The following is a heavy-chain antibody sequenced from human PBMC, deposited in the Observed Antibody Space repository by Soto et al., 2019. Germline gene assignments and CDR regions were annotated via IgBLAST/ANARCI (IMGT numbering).Heavy chain of an antibody. D-gene: IGHD4-17*01. CDR2: ISFDGDKK. CDR1: RFTFKNYA. Sequence: QAQLVESGGGVVQPGRSLRLSCAASRFTFKNYALHWVRQAPGKGLEWVAVISFDGDKKYYADSVKGRFTISRDNFKNTLWLQMNNPRLEDAALYFCAREDDYGYRYINYGLDVWGQGTTVTVSS. V-gene: IGHV3-30-3*01. J-gene: IGHJ6*02. CDR3: AREDDYGYRYINYGLDV.